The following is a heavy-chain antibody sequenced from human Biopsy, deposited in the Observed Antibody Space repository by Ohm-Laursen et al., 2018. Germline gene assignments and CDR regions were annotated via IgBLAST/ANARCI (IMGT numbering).Heavy chain of an antibody. Sequence: TLSLTCAVSGHSVRSGYYWAWLRQPPGKGLEWIGSIYNTETTFYNPSLKSRVTISIDTSTNQFSLKVSSVTAADTALYFCARHPTGFWFDPWGHGTLVTVSS. CDR1: GHSVRSGYY. CDR3: ARHPTGFWFDP. J-gene: IGHJ5*02. V-gene: IGHV4-38-2*01. CDR2: IYNTETT.